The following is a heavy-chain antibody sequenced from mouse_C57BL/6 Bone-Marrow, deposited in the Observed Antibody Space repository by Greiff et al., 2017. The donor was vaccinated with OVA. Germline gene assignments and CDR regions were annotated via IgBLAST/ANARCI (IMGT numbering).Heavy chain of an antibody. Sequence: EVMLVESGGGLVQPGGSMKLSCVASGFTFSNYWMNWVRQSPEKGLEWVAQIRLKSDNYATHYAESVKGRFTISRDDSKSSVYLQMNNLRAEDTGIYYCTVGTTVVAGEWFAYWGQGTLVTVSA. CDR2: IRLKSDNYAT. CDR1: GFTFSNYW. J-gene: IGHJ3*01. D-gene: IGHD1-1*01. CDR3: TVGTTVVAGEWFAY. V-gene: IGHV6-3*01.